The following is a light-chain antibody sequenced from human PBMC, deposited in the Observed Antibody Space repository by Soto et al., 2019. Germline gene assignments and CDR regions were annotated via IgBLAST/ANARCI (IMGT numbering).Light chain of an antibody. V-gene: IGKV1-9*01. CDR1: QGISSY. CDR2: AAS. J-gene: IGKJ5*01. CDR3: QQLSIYPIT. Sequence: IQLTQSPSSLSASVGDRVTITCRASQGISSYLAWYQQKPGKAPKLLIYAASTLQSGVPSTFSGCGSGTDFTLTISSLQPEDFATYHCQQLSIYPITLGPGTRLEIK.